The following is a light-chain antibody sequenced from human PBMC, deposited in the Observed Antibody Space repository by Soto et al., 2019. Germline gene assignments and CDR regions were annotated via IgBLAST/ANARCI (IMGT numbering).Light chain of an antibody. CDR1: QDIGND. CDR2: SAS. J-gene: IGKJ1*01. Sequence: AIQMTQSPSSLSASAGDRVTITCRASQDIGNDLSWYQQKPGQAPKLLVYSASTLQSGVPSRFSASGSGTDFTLSIRNLQPEDFASYYCLQDYTYPQTFGQGTKVDI. CDR3: LQDYTYPQT. V-gene: IGKV1-6*01.